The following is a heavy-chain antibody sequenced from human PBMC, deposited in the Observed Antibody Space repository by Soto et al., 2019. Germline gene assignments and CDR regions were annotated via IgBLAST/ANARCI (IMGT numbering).Heavy chain of an antibody. CDR2: INHSGST. Sequence: SETLSLTCTVYGGSFSGYYWSWIRQPPGKGLEWIGEINHSGSTNYNPSLKSRVTISVDTSKNQFSLKLSSVTAADTAVYYCARDNGGGYNNWFDPWGQGTLVTVS. J-gene: IGHJ5*02. D-gene: IGHD2-8*01. CDR3: ARDNGGGYNNWFDP. CDR1: GGSFSGYY. V-gene: IGHV4-34*01.